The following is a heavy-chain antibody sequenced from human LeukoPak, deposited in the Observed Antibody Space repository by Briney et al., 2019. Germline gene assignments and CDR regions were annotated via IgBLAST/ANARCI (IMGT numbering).Heavy chain of an antibody. CDR1: GYMFLSYG. D-gene: IGHD6-19*01. CDR3: VRENLIGCSGWFHLDA. J-gene: IGHJ4*02. Sequence: ASVKVSCKASGYMFLSYGITWVRQAPGQGLEWMGWISTDSGNTKYAPNIQGRVTMTTERSTSTVYLELRSLMSKDTAVYYCVRENLIGCSGWFHLDAWGQGTLVTVSS. CDR2: ISTDSGNT. V-gene: IGHV1-18*01.